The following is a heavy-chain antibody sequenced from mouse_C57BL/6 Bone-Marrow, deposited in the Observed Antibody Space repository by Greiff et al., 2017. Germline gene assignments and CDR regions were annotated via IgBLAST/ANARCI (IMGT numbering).Heavy chain of an antibody. D-gene: IGHD2-4*01. J-gene: IGHJ4*01. CDR1: GFNIKDYY. V-gene: IGHV14-2*01. CDR3: ASPYDYDSGSAMDY. Sequence: VQLQQSGAELVKPGASVKLSCTASGFNIKDYYMHWVKQRTEQGLAWIGRIDPEDGETKYAPKFQGKATITADTSSNTAYLQLSSLTSEDTAVYYCASPYDYDSGSAMDYWGQGTSVTVAS. CDR2: IDPEDGET.